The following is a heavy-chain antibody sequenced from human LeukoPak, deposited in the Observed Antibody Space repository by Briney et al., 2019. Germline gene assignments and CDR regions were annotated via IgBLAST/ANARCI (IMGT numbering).Heavy chain of an antibody. D-gene: IGHD6-19*01. CDR2: ISRSGSTI. CDR3: ARKDRGWHLY. V-gene: IGHV3-48*03. Sequence: GGSLRLSCAASGFTFGSYEMIWVRQAPGKGLEWVSYISRSGSTIHYGDSVRGRFTVSRDNAKNSLYLQMNSLRAEDTAVYYCARKDRGWHLYWGQGTLVTVSS. CDR1: GFTFGSYE. J-gene: IGHJ4*02.